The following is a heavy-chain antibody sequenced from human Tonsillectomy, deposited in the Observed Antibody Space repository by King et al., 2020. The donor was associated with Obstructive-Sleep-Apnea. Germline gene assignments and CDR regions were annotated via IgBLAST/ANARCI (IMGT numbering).Heavy chain of an antibody. D-gene: IGHD3-16*01. CDR1: GGTLSNYA. V-gene: IGHV1-69*17. J-gene: IGHJ6*02. CDR2: IMPVANVV. CDR3: AGHPPPVAVPDSSLWDHFFCYALDV. Sequence: VQLVESGAEVRKPGSSVTVSCKASGGTLSNYAVTWVRQAPGQGLEWMGGIMPVANVVKLAQKFQDRVTITADRSTSTAYMELGSLTKEDTAVYYCAGHPPPVAVPDSSLWDHFFCYALDVWGQGTTVTVSS.